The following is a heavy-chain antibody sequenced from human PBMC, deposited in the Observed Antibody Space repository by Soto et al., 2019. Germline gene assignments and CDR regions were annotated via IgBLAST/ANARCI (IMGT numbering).Heavy chain of an antibody. V-gene: IGHV1-18*01. J-gene: IGHJ4*02. D-gene: IGHD3-22*01. CDR3: AXGPTDYHDNSGNYFLDY. Sequence: QVQLVQSGAEVKKPGASVKVSCKVSGYSFITYGVSWVRQAPGQGLDWMGWISTYNGNTKYAERLQGRVTXXXDTXXXXXXXXXXXXXXXXXXXXXXAXGPTDYHDNSGNYFLDYWGQGTLVTVXS. CDR1: GYSFITYG. CDR2: ISTYNGNT.